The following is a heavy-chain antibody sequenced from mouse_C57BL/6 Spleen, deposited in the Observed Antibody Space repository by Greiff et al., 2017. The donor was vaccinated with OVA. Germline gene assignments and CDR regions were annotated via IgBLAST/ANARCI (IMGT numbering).Heavy chain of an antibody. Sequence: EVQLQESGPGLVKPSQSLSLTCSVTGYSITSGYYWNWIRQFPGNKLEWMGYISYDGSNNYNPSLKNRISITRDTSKNQFFLKLNSVTTEDTATYYCARGGYGKGYYFDYWGQGTTLTVSS. J-gene: IGHJ2*01. D-gene: IGHD2-1*01. CDR1: GYSITSGYY. CDR3: ARGGYGKGYYFDY. CDR2: ISYDGSN. V-gene: IGHV3-6*01.